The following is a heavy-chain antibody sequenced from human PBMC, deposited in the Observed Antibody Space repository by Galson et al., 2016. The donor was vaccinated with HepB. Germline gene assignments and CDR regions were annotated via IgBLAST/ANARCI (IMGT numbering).Heavy chain of an antibody. CDR1: GFTFSSYW. D-gene: IGHD3-9*01. V-gene: IGHV3-7*01. Sequence: SLRLSCAASGFTFSSYWMSWVRQAPGKGLEWVANIKQDGSEKYYVDSVKGRFTISRDDAKNSLYLQMNHLRAEDTAVYYCARGVFRYFDRLPYLDYWGQGTLVTVSS. CDR2: IKQDGSEK. J-gene: IGHJ4*02. CDR3: ARGVFRYFDRLPYLDY.